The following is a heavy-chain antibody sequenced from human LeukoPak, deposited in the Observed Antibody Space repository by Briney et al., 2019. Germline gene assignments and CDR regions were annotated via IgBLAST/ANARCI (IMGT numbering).Heavy chain of an antibody. CDR3: ARDPVYGGNSLEGI. CDR1: GGTFSSYA. D-gene: IGHD4-23*01. J-gene: IGHJ4*02. CDR2: IIPILGIA. Sequence: ASVKVSCKASGGTFSSYAISWVRQAPGQGLEWMGRIIPILGIANYAQKFQGRVTITADKSTSTAYMELSSLRSEDTAVYYCARDPVYGGNSLEGIWGQGTLVTVSS. V-gene: IGHV1-69*04.